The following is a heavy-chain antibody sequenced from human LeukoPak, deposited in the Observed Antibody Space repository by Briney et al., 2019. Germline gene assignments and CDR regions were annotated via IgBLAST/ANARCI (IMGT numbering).Heavy chain of an antibody. CDR1: GFTFSSYW. V-gene: IGHV3-74*01. Sequence: GGSLRLSCAASGFTFSSYWMHWVRQAPGKGLVWVSRINTDGSSTSYADSVKGRFTISRDNAKDTLYLQMNSLRAEDTAVYYCARESLLIAAPFDYWGQGTLVTVSS. CDR2: INTDGSST. J-gene: IGHJ4*02. CDR3: ARESLLIAAPFDY. D-gene: IGHD6-6*01.